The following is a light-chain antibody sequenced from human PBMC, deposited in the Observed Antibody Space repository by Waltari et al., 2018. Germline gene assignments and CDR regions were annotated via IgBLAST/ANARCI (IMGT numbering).Light chain of an antibody. J-gene: IGKJ1*01. V-gene: IGKV3-20*01. CDR1: ESIGRT. CDR2: DAS. CDR3: QKYGTRPAT. Sequence: EIVLTQSPGTLSLSPGARATLPCRASESIGRTLAWYQQKPGQPPRLLVYDASSRATGIPGRFSGSGSGTDFSLTISRLEPEDFAVYYCQKYGTRPATFGQGTKVEIK.